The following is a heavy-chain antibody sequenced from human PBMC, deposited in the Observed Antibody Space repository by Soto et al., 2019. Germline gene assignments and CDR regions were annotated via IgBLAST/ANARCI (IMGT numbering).Heavy chain of an antibody. CDR2: IVVGSGNT. Sequence: ASVKVSCKASGFTFTSSAVQWVRQARGQRLEWIGWIVVGSGNTNYAQKFQERVTITRDMSTSTAYMELSSLRSEDTAVYYCAALTRVRHFSDAFDIWGQGAMVTVSS. CDR3: AALTRVRHFSDAFDI. CDR1: GFTFTSSA. V-gene: IGHV1-58*01. D-gene: IGHD3-10*01. J-gene: IGHJ3*02.